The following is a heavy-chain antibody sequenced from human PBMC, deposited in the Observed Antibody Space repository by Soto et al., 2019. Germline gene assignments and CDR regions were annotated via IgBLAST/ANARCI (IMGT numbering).Heavy chain of an antibody. Sequence: QVQLVESGGGVVQPGRSLRLSCAASGFTFNNYGMHWVRQAPGTGLEWVAVIWFDGSTKYYADSVKDRFTISRDKSKNTLYLEMNSLTAEDTAVYYCVRGSTARYYFDYWGQGTLVTVSS. V-gene: IGHV3-33*01. D-gene: IGHD6-6*01. CDR1: GFTFNNYG. J-gene: IGHJ4*02. CDR3: VRGSTARYYFDY. CDR2: IWFDGSTK.